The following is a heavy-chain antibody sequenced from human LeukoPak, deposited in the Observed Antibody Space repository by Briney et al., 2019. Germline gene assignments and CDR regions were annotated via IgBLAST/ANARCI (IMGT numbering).Heavy chain of an antibody. Sequence: GGSLRLSCSGSGFTFNSYAMNWVRQAPGKGLEWVSTISAAGTTKYADSVKGRFTISRDNSKNTLYLQMNSLRAEDTAVYYCARGNYDYVWGSYRLYYFDYWGQGTLVTVSS. J-gene: IGHJ4*02. CDR3: ARGNYDYVWGSYRLYYFDY. D-gene: IGHD3-16*02. V-gene: IGHV3-23*01. CDR1: GFTFNSYA. CDR2: ISAAGTT.